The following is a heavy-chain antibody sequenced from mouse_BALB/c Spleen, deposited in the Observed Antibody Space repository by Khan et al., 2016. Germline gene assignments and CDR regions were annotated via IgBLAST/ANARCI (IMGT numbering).Heavy chain of an antibody. CDR3: TRRGYYDFAY. D-gene: IGHD2-4*01. V-gene: IGHV5-6-5*01. CDR2: ISSGGST. CDR1: GFTFSSYA. J-gene: IGHJ3*01. Sequence: EVELVESGGALVKPGGSLKLSCAASGFTFSSYAMSWVRQTPEKRLEWVATISSGGSTYYLDSVKGRFTISRDNAWNILYLQMSSLRSEDTAMYYCTRRGYYDFAYWGQGTLVTVSA.